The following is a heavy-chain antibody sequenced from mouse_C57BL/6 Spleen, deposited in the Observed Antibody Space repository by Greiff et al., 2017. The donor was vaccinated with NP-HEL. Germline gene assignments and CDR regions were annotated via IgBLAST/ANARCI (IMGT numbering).Heavy chain of an antibody. D-gene: IGHD3-2*02. CDR1: GYTFTSYG. Sequence: VQLQQSGAELARPGASVKLSCKASGYTFTSYGISWVKQRTGQGLEWIGEIYPRSGNPYYNEKFKGKATLTADKSSSTAYMELRSLTSEDSAVYFCARWNSSGGFDYWGQGTTLTVSS. CDR2: IYPRSGNP. V-gene: IGHV1-81*01. CDR3: ARWNSSGGFDY. J-gene: IGHJ2*01.